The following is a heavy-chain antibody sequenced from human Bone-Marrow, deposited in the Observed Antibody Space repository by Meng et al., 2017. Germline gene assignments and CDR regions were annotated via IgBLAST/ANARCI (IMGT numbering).Heavy chain of an antibody. CDR2: INHSGST. D-gene: IGHD4-11*01. V-gene: IGHV4-34*01. Sequence: QLQLQQWGAGLLKPPVTLSLPCVVSGGSFSDYYWSWIRQPPGKGLEWIGEINHSGSTNYNPSLESRATISVDTSQNNLSLKLSSVTAADSAVYYCARGPTTMAHDFDYWGQGTLVTVSS. CDR1: GGSFSDYY. CDR3: ARGPTTMAHDFDY. J-gene: IGHJ4*02.